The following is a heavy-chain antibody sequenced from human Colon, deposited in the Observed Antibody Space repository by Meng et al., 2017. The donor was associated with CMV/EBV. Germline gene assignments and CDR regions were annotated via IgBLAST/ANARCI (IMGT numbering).Heavy chain of an antibody. CDR2: ISGGGDTT. J-gene: IGHJ5*02. CDR1: GFTFSGYA. CDR3: AKGGMLNWFDP. D-gene: IGHD3-10*02. Sequence: LSCSTSGFTFSGYALHWVRQAPGKGVEWVSTISGGGDTTHYADSVLSRFTISRDNSKNTLYLQMNNLRAEDTAVYDCAKGGMLNWFDPWGQGTLVTVSS. V-gene: IGHV3-23*01.